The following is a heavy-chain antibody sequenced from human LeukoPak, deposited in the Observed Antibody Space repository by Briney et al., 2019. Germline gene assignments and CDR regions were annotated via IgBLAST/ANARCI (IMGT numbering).Heavy chain of an antibody. D-gene: IGHD6-13*01. J-gene: IGHJ4*02. Sequence: GGSLRLSCAASGFTFSSYGMHWVCQAPGKGLEWVAVIWYDGSNKYYADSVKGRFTISRDNSKNTLYLQMNSLRAEDTAVYYCAKVETAAAATLRGFDYWGQGTLVTVSS. V-gene: IGHV3-33*06. CDR1: GFTFSSYG. CDR2: IWYDGSNK. CDR3: AKVETAAAATLRGFDY.